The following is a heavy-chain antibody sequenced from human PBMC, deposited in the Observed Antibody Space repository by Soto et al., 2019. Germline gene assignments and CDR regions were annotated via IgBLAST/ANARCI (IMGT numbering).Heavy chain of an antibody. Sequence: GGSLRLSCTASGFTFRNSGMHWVRQAPGKGLEWVALVSFDGSNEYYADSVKGRFTISRDNFKNTLYLHMTSLRPEDTAVYYCTKTIHGDSTGAFDYWGLGAPVTVSS. CDR2: VSFDGSNE. J-gene: IGHJ4*02. CDR3: TKTIHGDSTGAFDY. D-gene: IGHD2-21*02. V-gene: IGHV3-30*05. CDR1: GFTFRNSG.